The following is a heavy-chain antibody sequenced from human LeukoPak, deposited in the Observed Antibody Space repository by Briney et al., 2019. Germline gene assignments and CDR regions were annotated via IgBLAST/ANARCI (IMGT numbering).Heavy chain of an antibody. CDR1: GGSISSYY. Sequence: SETLSLTCTVSGGSISSYYWSWIRQPAGKGLEWIVRIYTSGSTNYNPSLKSRVTMSVDTSKNQFSLKLSSVTAADTAVYYCAREITIFGVVIGYFDYWGQGTLVTVSS. CDR2: IYTSGST. D-gene: IGHD3-3*01. CDR3: AREITIFGVVIGYFDY. J-gene: IGHJ4*02. V-gene: IGHV4-4*07.